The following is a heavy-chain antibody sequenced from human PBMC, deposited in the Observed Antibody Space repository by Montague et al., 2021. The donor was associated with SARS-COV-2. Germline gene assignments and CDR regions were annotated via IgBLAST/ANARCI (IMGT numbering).Heavy chain of an antibody. J-gene: IGHJ4*02. V-gene: IGHV3-23*03. CDR2: IYSGGSST. CDR1: GLTVSSNY. D-gene: IGHD3-3*01. Sequence: SLRLSCAASGLTVSSNYMSWVRPAPGKGLEWVSVIYSGGSSTYYADSVKGRFTISRDNSKNTLYLQMNSLRAEDTAVYYCAKDPYYDFWSGYYFDYWGQGTLVTVSS. CDR3: AKDPYYDFWSGYYFDY.